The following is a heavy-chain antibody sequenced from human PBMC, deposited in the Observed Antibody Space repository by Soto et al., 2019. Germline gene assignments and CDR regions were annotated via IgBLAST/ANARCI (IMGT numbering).Heavy chain of an antibody. CDR2: IDEYGNTI. V-gene: IGHV3-74*01. CDR3: TRDIGGKGAY. Sequence: GEFLRLSCAASGFTFSSYWMHWVRQVPGKGLLWVSRIDEYGNTINYADSVKGRFTISRDKARNTLYLEMNSLRAEDTALYYCTRDIGGKGAYWGPGTLVTVSS. J-gene: IGHJ4*02. CDR1: GFTFSSYW. D-gene: IGHD3-10*01.